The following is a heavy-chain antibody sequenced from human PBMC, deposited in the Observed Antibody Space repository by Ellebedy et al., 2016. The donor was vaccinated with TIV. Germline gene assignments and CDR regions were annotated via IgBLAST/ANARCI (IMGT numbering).Heavy chain of an antibody. D-gene: IGHD4-23*01. CDR3: ARDAAGNGGKLDY. V-gene: IGHV3-53*01. CDR2: IFSAADGGET. J-gene: IGHJ4*02. Sequence: PGGSLRLSCAASGFTVTTNYMNWVRQAPGKGLEWVSVIFSAADGGETHYADSVNGRFTISRDSSKNTLYLQMNSLGAEDTAVYYCARDAAGNGGKLDYWGQGALVTVSS. CDR1: GFTVTTNY.